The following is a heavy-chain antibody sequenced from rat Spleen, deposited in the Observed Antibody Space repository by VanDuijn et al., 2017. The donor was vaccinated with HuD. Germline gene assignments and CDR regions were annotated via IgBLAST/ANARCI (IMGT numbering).Heavy chain of an antibody. CDR1: GYSISNYY. CDR2: ISYSGST. J-gene: IGHJ2*01. CDR3: TRYRTGIDYFDY. V-gene: IGHV3-1*01. D-gene: IGHD5-1*01. Sequence: EVQLQESGPGLVKPSQSLSLTCSVTGYSISNYYWAWIRKFPGNKMEWMGYISYSGSTTYNPSLKSRLSITRDTSKNQFFLQLNSITTEDTATYYCTRYRTGIDYFDYWGQGVMVTVSS.